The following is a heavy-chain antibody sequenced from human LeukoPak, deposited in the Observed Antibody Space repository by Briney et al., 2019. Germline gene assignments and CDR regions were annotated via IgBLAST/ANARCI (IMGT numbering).Heavy chain of an antibody. D-gene: IGHD2-2*01. Sequence: GGSLRLSCAASGFTFSSYAMSWVRQAPGEGLEWVSAISGSGGSTYYADSVKGRFTISRDNSKNTLYLQMNSLRAEDTAVYYCAKDPLVVVPAAYGYWGQGTLVTVSS. J-gene: IGHJ4*02. CDR1: GFTFSSYA. CDR2: ISGSGGST. CDR3: AKDPLVVVPAAYGY. V-gene: IGHV3-23*01.